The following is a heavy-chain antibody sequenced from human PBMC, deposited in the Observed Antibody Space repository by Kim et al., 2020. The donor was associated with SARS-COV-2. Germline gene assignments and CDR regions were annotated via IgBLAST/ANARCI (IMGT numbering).Heavy chain of an antibody. CDR3: ARGFHIGNYLRGSDY. CDR1: GFTFSDYY. V-gene: IGHV3-11*06. D-gene: IGHD1-26*01. Sequence: GGSLRLSCAASGFTFSDYYMSWIRQAPGKGLEWVSYISSSSSYTNHADSVKGRFTISRDNAKNSLYLQMNSLRAEDTAVYYCARGFHIGNYLRGSDYWGQGNLVTVSS. J-gene: IGHJ4*02. CDR2: ISSSSSYT.